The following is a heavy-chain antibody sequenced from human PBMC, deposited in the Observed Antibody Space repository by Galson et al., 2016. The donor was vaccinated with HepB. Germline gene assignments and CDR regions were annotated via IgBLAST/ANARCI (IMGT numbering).Heavy chain of an antibody. CDR1: GFTFSSYG. CDR2: ISYDGSDK. CDR3: AKDRRYYDSSGYFWEGYYYDGMDV. Sequence: LRLSCAASGFTFSSYGMHWVRQAPGKGLEWVAVISYDGSDKYYADSVKGRFTISRDNSKNTLNLQMNSLRAEDTAVYYCAKDRRYYDSSGYFWEGYYYDGMDVWGQGTTVTVSS. J-gene: IGHJ6*02. D-gene: IGHD3-22*01. V-gene: IGHV3-30*18.